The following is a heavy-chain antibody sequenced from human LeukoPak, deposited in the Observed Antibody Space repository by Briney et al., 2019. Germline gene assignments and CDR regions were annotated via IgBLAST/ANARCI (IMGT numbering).Heavy chain of an antibody. J-gene: IGHJ6*02. CDR1: GYSFASYW. CDR2: IYPGDSDT. V-gene: IGHV5-51*01. CDR3: ARRDDILTGSADV. D-gene: IGHD3-9*01. Sequence: GESLKISCKGSGYSFASYWLAWVRQMPGKGLEWMGIIYPGDSDTRYSPSFQGQVTISADKSISTAYLQWSSLKASDTAMYYCARRDDILTGSADVWGQGTTVTVSS.